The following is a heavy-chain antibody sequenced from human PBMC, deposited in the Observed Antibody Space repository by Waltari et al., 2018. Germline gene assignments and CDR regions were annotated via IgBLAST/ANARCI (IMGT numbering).Heavy chain of an antibody. J-gene: IGHJ4*02. D-gene: IGHD1-26*01. CDR2: ISGSGGST. CDR1: GFTFSSYA. Sequence: EVQLLESGGGLVQPGGSLRLSCAASGFTFSSYAMSWVRQAPGKGLEWVSAISGSGGSTYYADSVKGRFTISRDNAKNSLYLQMNSLRAEDTAVYYCARGSGSYYVYWGQGTLVTVSS. V-gene: IGHV3-23*01. CDR3: ARGSGSYYVY.